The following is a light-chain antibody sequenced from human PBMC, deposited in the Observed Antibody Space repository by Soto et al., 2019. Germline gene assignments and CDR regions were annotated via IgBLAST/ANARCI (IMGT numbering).Light chain of an antibody. V-gene: IGLV1-40*01. CDR3: QSYDSSQSGAV. Sequence: QSVLTQPPSVSGAPGQRVTISCTGSSSNIGAGYDVHWYQQLPGTAPKLLIYGNSNRPSGVPDRFSGSKSGTSASLAITGLQAEDEADYYCQSYDSSQSGAVFGGGTQLTVL. CDR2: GNS. CDR1: SSNIGAGYD. J-gene: IGLJ7*01.